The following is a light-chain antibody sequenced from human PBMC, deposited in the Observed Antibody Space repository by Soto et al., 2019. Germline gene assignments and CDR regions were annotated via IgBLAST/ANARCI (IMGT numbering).Light chain of an antibody. CDR1: TSNIGSNS. J-gene: IGLJ3*02. V-gene: IGLV1-44*01. CDR3: AAWDDSLSGWV. Sequence: QAVVTQPPSASGTPGRRVTISCSGSTSNIGSNSVNWYQHLPGTAPKLLIYSNNRRPSGVPDRISGSKSGTSASLAINRLQSEDEAEYYCAAWDDSLSGWVFGGGTKLTVL. CDR2: SNN.